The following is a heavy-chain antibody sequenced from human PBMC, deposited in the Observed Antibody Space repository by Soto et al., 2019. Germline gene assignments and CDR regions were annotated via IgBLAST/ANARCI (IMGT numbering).Heavy chain of an antibody. J-gene: IGHJ6*02. V-gene: IGHV4-31*03. CDR1: GGSISSGGYY. CDR3: AREDGYYYCGMDV. D-gene: IGHD4-17*01. Sequence: PSETLSLTCTVSGGSISSGGYYWSWIRQHPGKGLEWIGYIYYSGSTYYNPSLKSRVTISVDTSKNQSSLKLSSVTAADTAVYYCAREDGYYYCGMDVWGQGTTVTVS. CDR2: IYYSGST.